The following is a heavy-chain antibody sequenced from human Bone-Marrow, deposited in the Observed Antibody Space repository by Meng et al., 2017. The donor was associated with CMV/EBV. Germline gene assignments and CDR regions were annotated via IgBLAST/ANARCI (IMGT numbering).Heavy chain of an antibody. CDR3: AREAVAGLGSDY. D-gene: IGHD6-19*01. V-gene: IGHV3-21*01. Sequence: GESLRLSCAASGFTFRTYSLNWVRQAPGKGLEWVSFISGSSSYIDYADSVKGRFTISRDNAKNSLYLQMNSLRAEDTAVYYCAREAVAGLGSDYWGQGTLVTVSS. CDR1: GFTFRTYS. CDR2: ISGSSSYI. J-gene: IGHJ4*02.